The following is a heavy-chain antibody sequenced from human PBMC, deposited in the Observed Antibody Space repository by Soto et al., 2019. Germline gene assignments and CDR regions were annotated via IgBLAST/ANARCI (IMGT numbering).Heavy chain of an antibody. D-gene: IGHD6-13*01. Sequence: ASVKGSCKASGYTLTRYGINWGRQAPGQGLEWMGWMNPNSGNTGYAQKFQGRVTMTRNTSISTAYMELSSLRSEDTAVYYCASGSSSWFYGMDVWGQGTTVTVSS. CDR1: GYTLTRYG. J-gene: IGHJ6*02. V-gene: IGHV1-8*01. CDR3: ASGSSSWFYGMDV. CDR2: MNPNSGNT.